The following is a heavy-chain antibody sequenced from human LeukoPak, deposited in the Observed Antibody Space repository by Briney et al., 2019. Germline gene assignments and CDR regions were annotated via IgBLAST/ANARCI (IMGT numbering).Heavy chain of an antibody. CDR3: ARGPHNYYDSSGYYLSY. CDR2: MYYSGST. Sequence: SETLSLTCTVSGGSFSRSSYYWGWIRQPPGKGLEWIGSMYYSGSTYYNQSLKSRVTVSVDTSKNQFSLKLSSVTAADTAVYYCARGPHNYYDSSGYYLSYWGQGTLVTVSS. CDR1: GGSFSRSSYY. D-gene: IGHD3-22*01. J-gene: IGHJ4*02. V-gene: IGHV4-39*01.